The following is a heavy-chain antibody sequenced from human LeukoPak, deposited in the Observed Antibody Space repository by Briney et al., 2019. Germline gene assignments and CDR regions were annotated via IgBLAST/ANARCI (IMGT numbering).Heavy chain of an antibody. V-gene: IGHV3-74*01. CDR2: INSDGSST. Sequence: GGSLRLSCAASGFTFSSYWMHWVRQAPGKGLVWLSRINSDGSSTSYADSVKGRFTISRDNAKNTLYLQMNSLRAEDTAVYYCARDRIVGEWDAFDIWGQGTMVTVSS. CDR1: GFTFSSYW. CDR3: ARDRIVGEWDAFDI. J-gene: IGHJ3*02. D-gene: IGHD1-26*01.